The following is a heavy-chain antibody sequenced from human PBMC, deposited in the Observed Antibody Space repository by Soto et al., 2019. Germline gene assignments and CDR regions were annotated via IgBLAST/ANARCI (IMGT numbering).Heavy chain of an antibody. CDR3: ARHDGFSSGWIFDY. Sequence: QMQLQESGPGLVKPSETLSLTCAVSGGPISSRTYXWGWIRQPPGKSLEWIGTIYSHGNTYSNPSLXXXVXXXXXXXXXXXXXXXXXXXXAXTAVXYCARHDGFSSGWIFDYWGHGTLVTVSS. J-gene: IGHJ4*01. D-gene: IGHD6-19*01. CDR1: GGPISSRTYX. V-gene: IGHV4-39*01. CDR2: IYSHGNT.